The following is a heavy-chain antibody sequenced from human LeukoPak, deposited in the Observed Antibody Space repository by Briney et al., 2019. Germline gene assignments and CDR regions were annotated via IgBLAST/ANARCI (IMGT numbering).Heavy chain of an antibody. CDR3: ARDLYGDLDY. V-gene: IGHV4-61*02. D-gene: IGHD4-17*01. CDR2: IYTSGST. Sequence: SETPSFTCTVSGGSISSGSCYWSWIRQPAGKGLEWIGRIYTSGSTNYNPSLKSRVTISVDTSKNQFSLKLSSVTAADTAVYYCARDLYGDLDYLGQGTLVTVSS. CDR1: GGSISSGSCY. J-gene: IGHJ4*02.